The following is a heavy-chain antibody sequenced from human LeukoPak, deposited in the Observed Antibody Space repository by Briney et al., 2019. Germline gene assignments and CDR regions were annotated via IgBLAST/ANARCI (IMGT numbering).Heavy chain of an antibody. CDR2: IYSGGST. Sequence: GGSLRLSCAASGFTVSSNCMSWVRQAPGKGLEWVSIIYSGGSTYYADSVKGRFTISRDNSKNTLNLQMNNLRAEDTAVYHCTRDRRITIFGVNSRYYYYGMDVWGQGTTVTVSS. CDR1: GFTVSSNC. V-gene: IGHV3-53*01. J-gene: IGHJ6*02. D-gene: IGHD3-3*01. CDR3: TRDRRITIFGVNSRYYYYGMDV.